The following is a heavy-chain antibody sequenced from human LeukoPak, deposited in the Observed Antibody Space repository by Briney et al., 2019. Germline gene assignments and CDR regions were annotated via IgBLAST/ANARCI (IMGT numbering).Heavy chain of an antibody. Sequence: SETLSLTCAVSGGSISSGGYSWSWIRQPPGKGLEWIGYIYHSGSTYYNPSLKSRVTISADTSKNQFSLKLSSVTAADTAVYYCAQNGQSGFSFDPWGRGTLVTVSS. CDR3: AQNGQSGFSFDP. D-gene: IGHD2-8*01. V-gene: IGHV4-30-2*01. CDR1: GGSISSGGYS. J-gene: IGHJ5*02. CDR2: IYHSGST.